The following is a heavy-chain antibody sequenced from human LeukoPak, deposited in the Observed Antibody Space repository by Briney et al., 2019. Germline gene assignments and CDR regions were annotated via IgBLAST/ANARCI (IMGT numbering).Heavy chain of an antibody. CDR1: GGSISSYY. CDR3: ARRDDMVRGVISGFDP. J-gene: IGHJ5*02. V-gene: IGHV4-59*08. D-gene: IGHD3-10*01. CDR2: IYYSGST. Sequence: SETLSLTCTVSGGSISSYYWSWLRQPPGEGLEWVGYIYYSGSTNYNPSLKSRVTISVDTSKNQFSLKLSSVTAADTAVYYCARRDDMVRGVISGFDPWGQGTLVTVSS.